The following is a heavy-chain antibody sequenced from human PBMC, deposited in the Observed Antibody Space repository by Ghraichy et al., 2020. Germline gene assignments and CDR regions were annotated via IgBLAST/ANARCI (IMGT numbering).Heavy chain of an antibody. CDR3: ARTSSGQKYYYYYGMDV. CDR2: INHSGST. J-gene: IGHJ6*02. V-gene: IGHV4-34*01. D-gene: IGHD6-19*01. Sequence: SETLSLTCAVYGGSFSVYYWSWIRQPPGKGLEWIGEINHSGSTNYNPSLKSRVTISVDTSKNQFSLKLSSVTAADTAVYYCARTSSGQKYYYYYGMDVWGQGTTVTVSS. CDR1: GGSFSVYY.